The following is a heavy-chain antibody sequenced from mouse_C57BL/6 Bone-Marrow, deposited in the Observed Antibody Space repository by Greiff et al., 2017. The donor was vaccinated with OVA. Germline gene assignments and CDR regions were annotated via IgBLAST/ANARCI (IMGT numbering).Heavy chain of an antibody. CDR2: IDPSDSYT. Sequence: VQLQQPGAELVKPGASVKLSCKASGYTFTSYWMQWVKQRPGQGLEWIGEIDPSDSYTNYNQKFKGKATLTVDTSSSTAYMQLNSLTSEDSAVYYCAREAYDYEGYFDYWGQGTTLTVSS. V-gene: IGHV1-50*01. CDR3: AREAYDYEGYFDY. J-gene: IGHJ2*01. D-gene: IGHD2-4*01. CDR1: GYTFTSYW.